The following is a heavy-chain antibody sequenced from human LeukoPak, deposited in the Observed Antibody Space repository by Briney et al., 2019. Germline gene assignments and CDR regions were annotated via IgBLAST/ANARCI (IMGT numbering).Heavy chain of an antibody. V-gene: IGHV4-4*07. Sequence: SETLCLTCTVSGGSISSYYWSWIRQPAGKGLEWIGRIYTSGSTNYNPSLKSRVTTSVDTSKNQFSLKLNSVTAADTAVYYCARCYGDYGAGYYYYYYMDVWGKGTTVTISS. J-gene: IGHJ6*03. CDR1: GGSISSYY. CDR3: ARCYGDYGAGYYYYYYMDV. CDR2: IYTSGST. D-gene: IGHD4-17*01.